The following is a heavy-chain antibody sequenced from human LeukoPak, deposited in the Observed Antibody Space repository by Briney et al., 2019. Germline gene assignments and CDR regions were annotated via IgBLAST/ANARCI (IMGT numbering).Heavy chain of an antibody. J-gene: IGHJ3*02. Sequence: GGSLRLSCAASGFTVSSNYMSWVRQAPGKGLEWVSVIYSGGSTYYADSVKGRFTISRDNSKNTLYLQMNSLRAEDTAVYYCARDLVDYDILTGYFRAFDIWGQGTMVTVSS. CDR3: ARDLVDYDILTGYFRAFDI. V-gene: IGHV3-66*01. CDR1: GFTVSSNY. D-gene: IGHD3-9*01. CDR2: IYSGGST.